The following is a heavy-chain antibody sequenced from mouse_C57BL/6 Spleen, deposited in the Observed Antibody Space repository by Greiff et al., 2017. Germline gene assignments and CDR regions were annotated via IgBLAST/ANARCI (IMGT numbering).Heavy chain of an antibody. CDR3: ARGRDYDYDGFAY. V-gene: IGHV1-52*01. CDR1: GYTFTSYW. J-gene: IGHJ3*01. CDR2: IDPSDSET. Sequence: QVQLKQPGAELVRPGSSVKLSCKASGYTFTSYWMHWVKQRPIQGLEWIGNIDPSDSETHYNQKFKDKATLTVDKSSSTAYMQLSSLTSEDSAVYYCARGRDYDYDGFAYWGQGTLVTVSA. D-gene: IGHD2-4*01.